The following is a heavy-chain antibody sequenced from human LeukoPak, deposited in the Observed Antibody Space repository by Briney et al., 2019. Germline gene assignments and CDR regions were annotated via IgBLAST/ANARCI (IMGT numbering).Heavy chain of an antibody. CDR2: ISWNSDII. CDR3: AKDIGPLTYHYDTSGYSGAFDY. CDR1: GFTFSSNW. Sequence: GGSLRLSCAASGFTFSSNWMSWVRQAPGKGLEWVSSISWNSDIIAYADSVKGRFTISRDNAKNSLYLQMNSLKAEDTALYYCAKDIGPLTYHYDTSGYSGAFDYWGQGTLVTVSS. V-gene: IGHV3-9*01. J-gene: IGHJ4*02. D-gene: IGHD3-22*01.